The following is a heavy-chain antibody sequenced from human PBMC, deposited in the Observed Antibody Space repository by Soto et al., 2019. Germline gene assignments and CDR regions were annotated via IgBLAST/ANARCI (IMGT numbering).Heavy chain of an antibody. CDR1: GGSFSGYY. Sequence: QVQLQQWGAGLLKPSETLSLTCAVYGGSFSGYYWSWIRQPPGKGLEWIGEINHSGSTNYNPSLKSRVTISVDTSKNQFSLKLSSVTAADTAVYYCARELVLVAAGIRRTPFDYWGQGTLVTVSS. CDR3: ARELVLVAAGIRRTPFDY. V-gene: IGHV4-34*01. D-gene: IGHD2-15*01. J-gene: IGHJ4*02. CDR2: INHSGST.